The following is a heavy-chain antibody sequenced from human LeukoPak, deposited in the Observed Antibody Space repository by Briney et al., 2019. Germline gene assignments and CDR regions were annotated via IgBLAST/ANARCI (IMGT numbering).Heavy chain of an antibody. D-gene: IGHD3-22*01. Sequence: GGSLRLSCVASGFTFTDYFMSWVRQAPGKGLEWVASIKHNGGEKYYVDSVKGRFTISRDNAKNLLYLEMSSLRVEDTAVYYCARDRGWRTSGYYLYHFDYWGQGTLVAFAS. CDR1: GFTFTDYF. CDR2: IKHNGGEK. J-gene: IGHJ4*02. V-gene: IGHV3-7*01. CDR3: ARDRGWRTSGYYLYHFDY.